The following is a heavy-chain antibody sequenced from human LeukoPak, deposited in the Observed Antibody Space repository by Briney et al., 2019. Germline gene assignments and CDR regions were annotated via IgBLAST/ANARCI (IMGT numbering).Heavy chain of an antibody. CDR3: AREMATTPGGEY. CDR1: GYTFTSYG. V-gene: IGHV1-18*01. J-gene: IGHJ4*02. Sequence: ASVKVSCKASGYTFTSYGISWVRQAPGKGLEWMGWISAYNGNTNYAQKLQGRVNMTTDTSTSTAYMELRSLRSDDTAVYYCAREMATTPGGEYWGQGTLVTVSS. CDR2: ISAYNGNT. D-gene: IGHD5-24*01.